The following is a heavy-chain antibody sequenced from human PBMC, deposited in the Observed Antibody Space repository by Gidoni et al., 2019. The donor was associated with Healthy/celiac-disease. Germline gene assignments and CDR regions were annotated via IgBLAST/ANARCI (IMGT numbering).Heavy chain of an antibody. CDR3: AIAVEGYYYYMDV. CDR2: ISGSGGST. Sequence: EVQLLASGGGFVQPGWSLRLSCAASVFTFSSYAMSWVRQAPGKGLEWVSAISGSGGSTYYADSVKGRFTISRDNSKNTLYLQMNSLRAEDTAVYYCAIAVEGYYYYMDVWGKGTTVTVSS. J-gene: IGHJ6*03. CDR1: VFTFSSYA. V-gene: IGHV3-23*01.